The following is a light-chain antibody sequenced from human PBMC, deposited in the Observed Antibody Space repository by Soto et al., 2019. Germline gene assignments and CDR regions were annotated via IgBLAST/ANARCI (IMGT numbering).Light chain of an antibody. CDR3: QQYKSYSRT. CDR1: QSISSW. J-gene: IGKJ1*01. Sequence: DIQMTLSPSTLSASVGDRVTITCRASQSISSWLAGYQQKPGKAPKLLIYDAASLESGVPSRFSGSGSGTEFTLTISSLQPDDFATYYCQQYKSYSRTFGQGTKTDIK. V-gene: IGKV1-5*01. CDR2: DAA.